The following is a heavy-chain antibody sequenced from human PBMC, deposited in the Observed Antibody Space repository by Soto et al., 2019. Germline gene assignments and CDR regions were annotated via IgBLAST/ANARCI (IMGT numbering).Heavy chain of an antibody. Sequence: QVQLQESGPGLVKPSQTLSLTCTVSGGSISSGDYYWSWIRQPPGKGLEWIGYIYYSGSTYYNPSLKSRVTISVDTSKNQFSLKLSSVTAADTAVYYCARDSLGDSSGYYGFGWFDPWGQGTLVTVSS. D-gene: IGHD3-22*01. CDR2: IYYSGST. V-gene: IGHV4-30-4*01. CDR1: GGSISSGDYY. J-gene: IGHJ5*02. CDR3: ARDSLGDSSGYYGFGWFDP.